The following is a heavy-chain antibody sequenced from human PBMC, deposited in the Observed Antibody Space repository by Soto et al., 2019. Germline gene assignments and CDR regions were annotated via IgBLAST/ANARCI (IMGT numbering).Heavy chain of an antibody. Sequence: SETLSLTCTVSGGSISSSSYYWGWIRQPPGKGLEWIGSIYYSGSTYYNPSLKSRVTISVDTSKNQFSLKLSSVTAADTAVYYCARHGGSLPGYDFWSGYSYNWFDPWGQGTLVTVSS. CDR1: GGSISSSSYY. V-gene: IGHV4-39*01. CDR3: ARHGGSLPGYDFWSGYSYNWFDP. J-gene: IGHJ5*02. D-gene: IGHD3-3*01. CDR2: IYYSGST.